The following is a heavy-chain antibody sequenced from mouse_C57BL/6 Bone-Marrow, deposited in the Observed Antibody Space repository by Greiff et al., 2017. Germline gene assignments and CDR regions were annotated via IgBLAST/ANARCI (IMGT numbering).Heavy chain of an antibody. D-gene: IGHD5-5*01. CDR1: GYTFTNYW. CDR3: ARGRLPGWYFDY. J-gene: IGHJ2*01. Sequence: VQLQESGAELVRPGTSVKMSCKASGYTFTNYWIGWAKQRPGHGLEWIGDIYPGGGYTNYNEKFKGKATLTADKSSSTAYMQFSSLTAEDSAIYYCARGRLPGWYFDYWGQGTTLTVSS. V-gene: IGHV1-63*01. CDR2: IYPGGGYT.